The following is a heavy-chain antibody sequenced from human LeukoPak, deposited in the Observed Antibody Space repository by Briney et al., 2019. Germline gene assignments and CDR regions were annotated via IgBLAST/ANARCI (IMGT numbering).Heavy chain of an antibody. V-gene: IGHV3-7*02. CDR3: AKRGYYYDSSGYYSRTYFDY. CDR1: GFTFSSYW. J-gene: IGHJ4*02. D-gene: IGHD3-22*01. CDR2: IKQDGSEK. Sequence: GGSLRLSCAASGFTFSSYWMSWVRQAPGKGLEWVANIKQDGSEKYYVDSVKGRFTISRDNAKNSLYLQMNSLRAEDTAVYYCAKRGYYYDSSGYYSRTYFDYWGQGTLVIVSS.